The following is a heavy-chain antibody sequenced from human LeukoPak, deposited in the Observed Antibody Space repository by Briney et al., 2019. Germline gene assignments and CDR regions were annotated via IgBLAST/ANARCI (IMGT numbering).Heavy chain of an antibody. CDR1: GGSFSGYY. CDR3: ARVRVTMVRGVKPTRFDP. J-gene: IGHJ5*02. D-gene: IGHD3-10*01. Sequence: SETLSLTCAVYGGSFSGYYWSWIRQPPGKGLEWIGEINHSGSTNYNPSLESRVTISVDTSKNQFSLKLSSVTAADTAVYYCARVRVTMVRGVKPTRFDPWGQGTLVTVSS. CDR2: INHSGST. V-gene: IGHV4-34*01.